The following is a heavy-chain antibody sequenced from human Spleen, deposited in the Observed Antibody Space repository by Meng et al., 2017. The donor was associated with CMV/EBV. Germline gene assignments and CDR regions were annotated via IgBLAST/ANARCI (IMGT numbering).Heavy chain of an antibody. CDR2: INSDGNLI. D-gene: IGHD5-24*01. J-gene: IGHJ4*02. CDR1: TFTFSSYT. V-gene: IGHV3-74*01. Sequence: GGSLRLSCTASTFTFSSYTMTWVRQAPGKGLVWVSRINSDGNLISYADSVKGRFTISRDNARTTLYLQVNSLRAEDTAVYYCVRGMGSHWGQGTLVTVSS. CDR3: VRGMGSH.